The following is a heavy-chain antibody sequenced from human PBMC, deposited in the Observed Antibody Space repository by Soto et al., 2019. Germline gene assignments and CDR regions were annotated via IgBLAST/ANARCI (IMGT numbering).Heavy chain of an antibody. Sequence: EVQLVESGGGLVQPGGSLRLSCAASGFTVSSNYMSWVRQAPGKGLEWVSVIYSGGSTYYADSVKGRFTISRHNSKNTLYLQMNRLRAEDTAVYYCARGWGYCSGGSCYSYYFDYWGQGTLVTVSS. V-gene: IGHV3-53*04. J-gene: IGHJ4*02. CDR3: ARGWGYCSGGSCYSYYFDY. D-gene: IGHD2-15*01. CDR1: GFTVSSNY. CDR2: IYSGGST.